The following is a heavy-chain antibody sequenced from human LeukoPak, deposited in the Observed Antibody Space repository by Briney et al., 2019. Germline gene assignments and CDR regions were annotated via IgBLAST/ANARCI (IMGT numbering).Heavy chain of an antibody. J-gene: IGHJ4*02. V-gene: IGHV1-2*02. CDR3: GVKRIRGNPFDY. CDR1: AYTFADYY. CDR2: SHPSSGGA. D-gene: IGHD2/OR15-2a*01. Sequence: GASVEVSCKASAYTFADYYVHWVRQAPGQGLEWMGWSHPSSGGAGYAPKFQGRVSMTGDASISKAHMQLTRLTFDDTAIYYCGVKRIRGNPFDYWGQGTLVTVSS.